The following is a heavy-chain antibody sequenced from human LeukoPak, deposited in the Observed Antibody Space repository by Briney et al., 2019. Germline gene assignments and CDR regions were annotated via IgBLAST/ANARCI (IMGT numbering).Heavy chain of an antibody. D-gene: IGHD3-22*01. J-gene: IGHJ4*02. CDR3: AREPYDSSGLDY. Sequence: GGSLRLSCAVSGFTFSSYSMNWVRQAPGKGLEWVSSISSSSSYIYYADSVKGRFTISRDNAKNSLYLQMNSLRAEDTAVYYCAREPYDSSGLDYWGQGTLVTVSS. V-gene: IGHV3-21*01. CDR2: ISSSSSYI. CDR1: GFTFSSYS.